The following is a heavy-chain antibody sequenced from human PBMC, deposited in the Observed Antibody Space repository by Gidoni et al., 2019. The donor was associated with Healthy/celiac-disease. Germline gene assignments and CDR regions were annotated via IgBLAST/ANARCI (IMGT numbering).Heavy chain of an antibody. Sequence: EVQLVEPGGGLVQPGGSLRLSCAASGFTFSSYEMNWFRQAPGKGLEWVSYISSSGSTIYYADSVKGRFTISRDNAKNSLYLQMNSLRAEDTAVYYCARDFVGRGYSSGWYSNAFDIWVQGTMVTVSS. J-gene: IGHJ3*02. CDR1: GFTFSSYE. V-gene: IGHV3-48*03. CDR3: ARDFVGRGYSSGWYSNAFDI. D-gene: IGHD6-19*01. CDR2: ISSSGSTI.